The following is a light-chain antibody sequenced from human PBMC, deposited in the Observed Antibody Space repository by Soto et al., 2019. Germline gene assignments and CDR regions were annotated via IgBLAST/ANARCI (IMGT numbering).Light chain of an antibody. J-gene: IGKJ1*01. CDR3: QQYGNSPWT. Sequence: EIVLTQPPGPLSLSPGERATLSCRASQSVSSSYLAWYQQKPGQAPRLLIYGASSRATGIPDRCSGSGSGTDFTLTISRLEPDVFSEYYSQQYGNSPWTFGQVTKVAI. V-gene: IGKV3-20*01. CDR1: QSVSSSY. CDR2: GAS.